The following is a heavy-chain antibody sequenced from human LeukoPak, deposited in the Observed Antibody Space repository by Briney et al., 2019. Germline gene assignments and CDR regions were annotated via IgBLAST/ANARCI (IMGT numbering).Heavy chain of an antibody. V-gene: IGHV3-21*01. D-gene: IGHD3-22*01. CDR2: ISSSSSYI. J-gene: IGHJ5*02. CDR3: ARDLDDSRGYLGWFDP. Sequence: GGSLRLSCAASGFTFSSYSMNWVRQAPGKGLEWVSCISSSSSYIYYADSVKGRFTISRDNAKNSLYLRMNSLRAEDTAVYYCARDLDDSRGYLGWFDPWGQGTLVTVSS. CDR1: GFTFSSYS.